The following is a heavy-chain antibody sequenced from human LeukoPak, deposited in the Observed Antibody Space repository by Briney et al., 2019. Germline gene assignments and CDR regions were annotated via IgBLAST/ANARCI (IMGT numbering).Heavy chain of an antibody. Sequence: GGSLRLSCAASGFTFSSYAMSWVRQAPGKGLEWVSAISGSGGSTYYADSVKGRFTISRDNSKNTLYLQMNSLRAEDTAVYYCAKVLYYYDSSGYFDYWGQGTLVTVSS. J-gene: IGHJ4*02. V-gene: IGHV3-23*01. CDR2: ISGSGGST. CDR3: AKVLYYYDSSGYFDY. CDR1: GFTFSSYA. D-gene: IGHD3-22*01.